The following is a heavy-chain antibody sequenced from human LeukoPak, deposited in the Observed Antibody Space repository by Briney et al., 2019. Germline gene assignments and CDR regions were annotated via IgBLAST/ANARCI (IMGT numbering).Heavy chain of an antibody. CDR2: INPNSGGT. J-gene: IGHJ4*02. Sequence: ASVKVSCKASGYTFTGYYMHWVRQAPGQGLEWMGRINPNSGGTNYAQKFQGRVTMTRDTSISTAYMELSRLTSDDTAVYYCARGAPNILAAALRYWGQGTLVTVSS. CDR3: ARGAPNILAAALRY. D-gene: IGHD6-13*01. V-gene: IGHV1-2*06. CDR1: GYTFTGYY.